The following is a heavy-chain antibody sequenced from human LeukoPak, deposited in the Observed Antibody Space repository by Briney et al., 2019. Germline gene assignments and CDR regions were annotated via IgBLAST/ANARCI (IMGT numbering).Heavy chain of an antibody. J-gene: IGHJ3*02. CDR1: GFTFSSDG. CDR2: ISYDGSNK. D-gene: IGHD2-2*02. CDR3: ARGIVAVPAAITTDAFDI. V-gene: IGHV3-30*03. Sequence: GALRLSCAASGFTFSSDGMQWGGRPGPGGLEWVAVISYDGSNKYYADSVKGRFTISRDKSKNTLYLQMNSLRAEDTAVYYCARGIVAVPAAITTDAFDIWGQGTMVTVSS.